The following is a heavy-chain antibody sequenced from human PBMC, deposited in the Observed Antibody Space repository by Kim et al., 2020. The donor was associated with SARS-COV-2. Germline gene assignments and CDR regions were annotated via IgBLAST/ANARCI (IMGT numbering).Heavy chain of an antibody. CDR1: GGSISSSNW. Sequence: SETLSLTCAVSGGSISSSNWWSWVRQPPGKGLEWIGEIYHSGSTNYNPSLKSRVTISVDKSKNQFSLKLSSVTAADTAVYYCASRPSYSSSWGNYYYYYGMDVWGQGTTVTVSS. CDR3: ASRPSYSSSWGNYYYYYGMDV. J-gene: IGHJ6*02. V-gene: IGHV4-4*02. CDR2: IYHSGST. D-gene: IGHD6-13*01.